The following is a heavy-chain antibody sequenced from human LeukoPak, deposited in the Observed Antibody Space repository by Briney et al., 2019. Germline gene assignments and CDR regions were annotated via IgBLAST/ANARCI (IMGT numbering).Heavy chain of an antibody. Sequence: PGGSLRLSCAASGFTFSSYSMNWVRQAPGKGLEWVSYISSSSSTIYYADSVKGRLTISRDNAKNSLYLQMNSLRAEDTALYYCARVVRDYYGSGSYYNVDRYYFDYWGQGTLVTVSS. V-gene: IGHV3-48*04. CDR3: ARVVRDYYGSGSYYNVDRYYFDY. J-gene: IGHJ4*02. CDR2: ISSSSSTI. CDR1: GFTFSSYS. D-gene: IGHD3-10*01.